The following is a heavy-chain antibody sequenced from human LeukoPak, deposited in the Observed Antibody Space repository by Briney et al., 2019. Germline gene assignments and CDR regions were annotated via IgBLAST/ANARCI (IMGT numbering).Heavy chain of an antibody. CDR2: IKQDGSEK. CDR1: GFTFSSYW. CDR3: ARVYWYQLLCGYYYYYVDV. V-gene: IGHV3-7*01. D-gene: IGHD2-2*01. Sequence: PGGSLRLSCAASGFTFSSYWMSWVRQAPGKGLEWVANIKQDGSEKYYVDSVKGRFTISRDNAKNSLYLQMNSLRAEDTAVYYCARVYWYQLLCGYYYYYVDVWGKGTTVTVSS. J-gene: IGHJ6*03.